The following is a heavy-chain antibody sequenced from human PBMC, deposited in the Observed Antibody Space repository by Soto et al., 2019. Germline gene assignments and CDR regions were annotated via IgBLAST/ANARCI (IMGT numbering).Heavy chain of an antibody. CDR1: GYTFTGYY. D-gene: IGHD3-16*01. CDR2: INPNRGGT. CDR3: ARGEGGPSWGSTDY. V-gene: IGHV1-2*04. Sequence: QVQLVQSGAEVKKPGASVKVSCKASGYTFTGYYMHWVQQAPGQGLERMGWINPNRGGTNYAQKFQGWGTMTRETSISTAYMELSRLRSDDTAVYYCARGEGGPSWGSTDYWGQGTLVTVSS. J-gene: IGHJ4*02.